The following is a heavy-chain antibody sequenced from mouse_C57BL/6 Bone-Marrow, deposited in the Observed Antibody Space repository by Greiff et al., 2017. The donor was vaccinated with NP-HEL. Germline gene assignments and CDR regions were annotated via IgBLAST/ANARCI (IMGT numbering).Heavy chain of an antibody. V-gene: IGHV5-16*01. CDR2: INYDGSST. CDR1: GFTFSDYY. Sequence: EVKLMESEGGLVQPGSSMKLSCTASGFTFSDYYMAWVRQVPEKGLEWVANINYDGSSTYYLDSLKSRFIISRDNAKNILYLQMSSLKSEDTATYDWAREGGLRRRTYAMDYWGQGTSVTVSS. CDR3: AREGGLRRRTYAMDY. J-gene: IGHJ4*01. D-gene: IGHD2-4*01.